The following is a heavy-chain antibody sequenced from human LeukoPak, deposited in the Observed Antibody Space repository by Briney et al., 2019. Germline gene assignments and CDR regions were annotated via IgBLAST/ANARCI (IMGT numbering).Heavy chain of an antibody. CDR1: GESFSGNF. V-gene: IGHV4-34*01. J-gene: IGHJ4*02. Sequence: KPSETLSLTCAVSGESFSGNFWTWIRQSPGKGLEWIGEIDNNGITNYNPSLKSRVTMSVDTTRKRFSLRLTSESAADTGVYYCARGGGEAKAFYFDYWGQGSLVTVSS. CDR3: ARGGGEAKAFYFDY. D-gene: IGHD6-25*01. CDR2: IDNNGIT.